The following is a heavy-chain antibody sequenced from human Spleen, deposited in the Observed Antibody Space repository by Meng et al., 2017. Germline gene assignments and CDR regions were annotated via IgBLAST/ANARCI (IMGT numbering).Heavy chain of an antibody. D-gene: IGHD3-10*01. V-gene: IGHV5-51*01. CDR2: INTADSDT. J-gene: IGHJ5*02. Sequence: GESLKISCKASGYSFSSHWMGWVRQMPGKELEWMGIINTADSDTRYSPSFQGQVTMSVDSSISTAYLQWRSLKASDTALYYCARVGRYCFDSGTYDYNWFDPWGQGTLVTVSS. CDR3: ARVGRYCFDSGTYDYNWFDP. CDR1: GYSFSSHW.